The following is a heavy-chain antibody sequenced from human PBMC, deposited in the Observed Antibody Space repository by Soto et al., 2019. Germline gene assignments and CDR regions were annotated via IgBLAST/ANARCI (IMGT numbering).Heavy chain of an antibody. D-gene: IGHD3-3*01. CDR1: GFTFSSYG. V-gene: IGHV3-33*01. J-gene: IGHJ6*02. CDR3: ATAYYDFWSGYYRRYYYYGMDV. CDR2: IWYDGSNK. Sequence: QVQLVESGGGVVQPGRSLRLSCAASGFTFSSYGMHWVRQAPGKGLEWVAVIWYDGSNKYYADSVKGRFTISRDNSKNPLYLQMNSLRAEDTAVYYCATAYYDFWSGYYRRYYYYGMDVWGQGTTVTVSS.